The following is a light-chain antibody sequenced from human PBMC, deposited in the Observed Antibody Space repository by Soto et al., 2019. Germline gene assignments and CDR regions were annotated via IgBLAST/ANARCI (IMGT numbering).Light chain of an antibody. CDR2: AAS. V-gene: IGKV3D-20*02. CDR3: HQRQSWPRT. J-gene: IGKJ1*01. CDR1: QSVSSSH. Sequence: PGERATLSCRASQSVSSSHLAWYQHKPGQAPRLLIYAASSRATGSPDRFSGGGSGTDFTLTISRLEPEDFAVYYCHQRQSWPRTFGQGTKVDI.